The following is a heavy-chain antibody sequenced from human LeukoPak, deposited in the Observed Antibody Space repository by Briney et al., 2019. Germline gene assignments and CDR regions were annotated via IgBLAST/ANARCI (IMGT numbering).Heavy chain of an antibody. CDR2: IYYSGST. CDR3: ARLPAVAGIFDY. V-gene: IGHV4-34*01. Sequence: SETLSLTCAVYGGSFSGYYWSWIRQPPGKGLEWIGSIYYSGSTYYNPSLKSRVTISVDTSKNQFSLKLSSVTAADTAVYYCARLPAVAGIFDYWGQGTLVTVSS. D-gene: IGHD6-19*01. CDR1: GGSFSGYY. J-gene: IGHJ4*02.